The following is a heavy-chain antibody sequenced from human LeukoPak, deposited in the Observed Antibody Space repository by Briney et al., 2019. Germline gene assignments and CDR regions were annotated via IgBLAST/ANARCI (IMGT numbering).Heavy chain of an antibody. D-gene: IGHD3-10*01. V-gene: IGHV4-4*07. CDR3: ARDRAYSDYKGTTYYFDY. CDR1: DGSISSYY. CDR2: MYTSGST. J-gene: IGHJ4*02. Sequence: SETLSLTCTVSDGSISSYYWSWIRQPAGKGLEWIGRMYTSGSTNYNPSLKSRVTMSVDTSKNQFSLKLSSVTAADPAVYYCARDRAYSDYKGTTYYFDYWGQGTLVTVSS.